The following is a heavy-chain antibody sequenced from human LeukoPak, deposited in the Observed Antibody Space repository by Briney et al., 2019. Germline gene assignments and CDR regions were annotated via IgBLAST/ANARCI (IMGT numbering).Heavy chain of an antibody. CDR3: ARDASSSWSASYYYYYYMDV. V-gene: IGHV3-30*02. CDR2: IRYDGTNK. CDR1: GFTFSTYG. D-gene: IGHD6-13*01. J-gene: IGHJ6*03. Sequence: GGSLRLSCAASGFTFSTYGMHWVRQPLGKGLEWVAFIRYDGTNKYYADSVKGRFTISRDNAKNTLYLQMNSLRAEDTPVYYCARDASSSWSASYYYYYYMDVWGKGTTVTVSS.